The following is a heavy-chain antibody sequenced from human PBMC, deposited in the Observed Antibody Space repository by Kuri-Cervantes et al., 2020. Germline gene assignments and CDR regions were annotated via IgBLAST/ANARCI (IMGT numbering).Heavy chain of an antibody. CDR2: IKQDGSEK. CDR1: GFTFSSYW. D-gene: IGHD4-11*01. V-gene: IGHV3-7*01. Sequence: GESLKISCAASGFTFSSYWMSWVRQAPGKGLEWVANIKQDGSEKYYVDSVKGRFTISRDDAKNSLYLQMNSLRAEDTAVYYCAREYYSKYYYYYYMDVWGKGTTVTVSS. J-gene: IGHJ6*03. CDR3: AREYYSKYYYYYYMDV.